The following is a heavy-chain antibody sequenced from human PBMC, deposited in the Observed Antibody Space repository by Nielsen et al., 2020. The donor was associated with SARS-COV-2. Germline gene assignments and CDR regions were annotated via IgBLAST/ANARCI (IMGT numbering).Heavy chain of an antibody. J-gene: IGHJ3*02. V-gene: IGHV3-23*01. CDR3: ARAKTTRVTIFGVVTPGAFDI. CDR2: ISGSGGST. CDR1: GFTFSSYS. D-gene: IGHD3-3*01. Sequence: GESLKISCAASGFTFSSYSMNWVRQAQGKGLEWVSAISGSGGSTYYADSVKGRFTISRDNSKNSLYLQMNSLRAEDTAVYYCARAKTTRVTIFGVVTPGAFDICGQGTMVTVSS.